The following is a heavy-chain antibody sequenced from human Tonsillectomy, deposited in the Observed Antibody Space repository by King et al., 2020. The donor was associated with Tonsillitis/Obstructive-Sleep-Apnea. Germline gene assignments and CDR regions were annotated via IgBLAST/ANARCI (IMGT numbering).Heavy chain of an antibody. CDR3: AGSISSSWYFQQFYY. CDR1: GYTFINYG. V-gene: IGHV1-18*01. J-gene: IGHJ4*02. D-gene: IGHD6-13*01. CDR2: ITTDNGNT. Sequence: VQLVESGAEVKMPGASVKFSCKTSGYTFINYGITWVRQAPGQGLEWMGWITTDNGNTNYAQKLQGRVTITTDTSTSKAYMELMSLRSDDTAVYYCAGSISSSWYFQQFYYWGQGTLVTVSS.